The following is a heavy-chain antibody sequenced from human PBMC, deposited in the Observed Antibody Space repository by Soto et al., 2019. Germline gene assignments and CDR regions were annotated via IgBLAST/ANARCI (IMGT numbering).Heavy chain of an antibody. CDR2: IIPIFGTA. Sequence: SVKVSCKASGGTFSSSAISWVRQAPGQGLEWMGGIIPIFGTANYAQKFQGRVTITADETTSTAYMELSSLRAEDTALYYWARYRQRLADLSEFDYWGQGILVTVSS. CDR1: GGTFSSSA. D-gene: IGHD6-6*01. V-gene: IGHV1-69*13. CDR3: ARYRQRLADLSEFDY. J-gene: IGHJ4*02.